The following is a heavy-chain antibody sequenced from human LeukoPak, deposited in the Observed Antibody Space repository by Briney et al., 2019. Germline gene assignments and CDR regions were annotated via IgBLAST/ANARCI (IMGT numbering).Heavy chain of an antibody. Sequence: SETLSLTCTVSGGSISSGDYYWSWIRQPPGKGLEWIGYIYYSGSTYYNPSLKSRVTISVDTSKNQFSLKLSSVTAADTAVYYCARGFGDYLMDYAFDIWGQGTMVTVSS. V-gene: IGHV4-30-4*08. CDR3: ARGFGDYLMDYAFDI. CDR1: GGSISSGDYY. CDR2: IYYSGST. J-gene: IGHJ3*02. D-gene: IGHD4-17*01.